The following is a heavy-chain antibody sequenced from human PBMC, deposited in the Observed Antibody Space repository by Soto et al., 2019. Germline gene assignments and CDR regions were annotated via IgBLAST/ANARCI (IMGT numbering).Heavy chain of an antibody. CDR1: GFIFSRYA. Sequence: QVQLVESGGGVVQPGRSPRLSSAASGFIFSRYAMHWVRLAPGKGLEWVATISHDGNSKYYADSVRGRFTISRDNAKNTLYLQMNGLRAEDTAVYYCARDTYDFWSGYPAGHGMAVWGQGTTVTVSS. CDR2: ISHDGNSK. V-gene: IGHV3-30-3*01. J-gene: IGHJ6*02. CDR3: ARDTYDFWSGYPAGHGMAV. D-gene: IGHD3-3*01.